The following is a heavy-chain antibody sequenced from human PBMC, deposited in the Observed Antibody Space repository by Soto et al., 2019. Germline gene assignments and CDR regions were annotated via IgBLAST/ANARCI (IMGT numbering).Heavy chain of an antibody. CDR1: GGSISSSSYY. Sequence: KTSETLSLTCTVSGGSISSSSYYWGWIRQPPGKGLEWIGSICYSGSTYYNPSLKSRVTISVDTSKNQFSLKLSSVAAADTTVYYCARGEYSGYDFDYWGQGTLVTVSS. D-gene: IGHD5-12*01. CDR2: ICYSGST. CDR3: ARGEYSGYDFDY. V-gene: IGHV4-39*01. J-gene: IGHJ4*02.